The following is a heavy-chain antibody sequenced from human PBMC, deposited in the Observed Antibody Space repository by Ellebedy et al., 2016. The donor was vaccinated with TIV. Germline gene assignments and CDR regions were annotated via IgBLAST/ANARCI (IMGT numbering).Heavy chain of an antibody. CDR1: GFTFSSYS. D-gene: IGHD1/OR15-1a*01. V-gene: IGHV3-48*04. J-gene: IGHJ4*02. CDR3: ARNNDEGGFDY. CDR2: ISSSSSTI. Sequence: GESLKISCAASGFTFSSYSMNWVRQAPGKGLEWVSYISSSSSTIYYADSVKGRFTISRDNAKNSLYLQMNSLRAEDTAVYYCARNNDEGGFDYWGQGTLVTVSS.